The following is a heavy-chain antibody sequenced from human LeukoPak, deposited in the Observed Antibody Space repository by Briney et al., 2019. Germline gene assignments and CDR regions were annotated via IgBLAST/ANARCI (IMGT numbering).Heavy chain of an antibody. Sequence: GGSLRLSCAASGFTFSSYSMNWVRQAPGKGLEWVSSISSSSYIYYADSVKGRFTISRDNAKNSLYLQMNSLRAEDTAVYYCARDEAAARNYYYGTDVWGQGTTVTVSS. V-gene: IGHV3-21*01. CDR1: GFTFSSYS. D-gene: IGHD6-13*01. CDR2: ISSSSYI. J-gene: IGHJ6*02. CDR3: ARDEAAARNYYYGTDV.